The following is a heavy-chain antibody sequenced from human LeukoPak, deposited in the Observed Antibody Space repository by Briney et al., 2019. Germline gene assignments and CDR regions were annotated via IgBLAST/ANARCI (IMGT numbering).Heavy chain of an antibody. CDR1: GGTFSSYA. CDR3: ARGRGDGYNALDY. J-gene: IGHJ4*02. D-gene: IGHD5-24*01. V-gene: IGHV1-69*13. CDR2: IIPIFGAA. Sequence: ASVKVSCKASGGTFSSYAISWVRQAPGQGLEWMGGIIPIFGAANYAQKFQGRVTITADESTSTAYMELSSLRSEDTAVYYCARGRGDGYNALDYWGQGTLVTVSS.